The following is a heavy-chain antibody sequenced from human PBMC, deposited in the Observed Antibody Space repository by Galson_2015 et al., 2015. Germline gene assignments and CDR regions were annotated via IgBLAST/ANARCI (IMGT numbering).Heavy chain of an antibody. V-gene: IGHV3-48*02. D-gene: IGHD4-17*01. CDR1: GFTFSSYR. CDR3: ARDPGEIPDYGDYGSFDY. Sequence: SLRLSCAASGFTFSSYRMNWVRQAPGKGLEWVSYISSSSSTIYYADSVKGRFTISRDNAKNSLYLQMNSLRDEDTAVYYCARDPGEIPDYGDYGSFDYWGQGTLVTVSS. CDR2: ISSSSSTI. J-gene: IGHJ4*02.